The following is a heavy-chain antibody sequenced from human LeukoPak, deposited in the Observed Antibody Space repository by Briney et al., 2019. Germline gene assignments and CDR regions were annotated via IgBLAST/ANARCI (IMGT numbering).Heavy chain of an antibody. CDR3: ASYFGDYAPGEDY. CDR2: IKQDGSEK. V-gene: IGHV3-7*03. J-gene: IGHJ4*02. Sequence: GGSLRLSCAASGFTFSRYWMSWVRQAPGKGLEWVANIKQDGSEKYYVDSVKGRFTISRDDAKNSLYLQMNSLRAEDTAVYYCASYFGDYAPGEDYWGQGTLVTVSS. D-gene: IGHD4-17*01. CDR1: GFTFSRYW.